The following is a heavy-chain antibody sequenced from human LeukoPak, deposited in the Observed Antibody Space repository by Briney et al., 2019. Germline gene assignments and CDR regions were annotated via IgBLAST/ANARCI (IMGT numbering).Heavy chain of an antibody. CDR2: ISSSSSTI. CDR1: GFTFSSYS. Sequence: PGGSLRLSCAASGFTFSSYSMNWVLQAPGKGLEWVSYISSSSSTIYYADSVKGRFTISSDNAKNSLYPQMNSLRAEDTAVYYCARELNWNDGIDYWGQGTLVTVSS. D-gene: IGHD1-1*01. V-gene: IGHV3-48*01. CDR3: ARELNWNDGIDY. J-gene: IGHJ4*02.